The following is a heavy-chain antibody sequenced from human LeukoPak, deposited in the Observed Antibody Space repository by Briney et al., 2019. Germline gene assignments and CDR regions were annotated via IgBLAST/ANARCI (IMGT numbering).Heavy chain of an antibody. V-gene: IGHV3-33*06. CDR3: AKEGCSSTSCYAPYNWFDP. Sequence: PGGSLRLSCAASGFTFSSYGMHWVRQAPGKGLEWVAVIWYDGSIKYYADSVKGRFTISRDNSKNTLYLQMNSLRAEDTAVYYCAKEGCSSTSCYAPYNWFDPWGQGTLVTVSS. CDR1: GFTFSSYG. D-gene: IGHD2-2*01. CDR2: IWYDGSIK. J-gene: IGHJ5*02.